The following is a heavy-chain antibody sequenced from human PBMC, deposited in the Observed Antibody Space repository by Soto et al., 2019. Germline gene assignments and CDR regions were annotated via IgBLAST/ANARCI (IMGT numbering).Heavy chain of an antibody. J-gene: IGHJ4*02. Sequence: QLHLQQSGPGLVTPSETLSLTCTVSGGSITSSTYYWGWIRQPPGKGLEWIGNMRYSGDTHSDPSLQSRVTISVDTPKSQFSLSLSSVTAAYTATYYCVCSLGPTTGIDYWGQGILVTVSS. CDR2: MRYSGDT. D-gene: IGHD1-26*01. CDR1: GGSITSSTYY. CDR3: VCSLGPTTGIDY. V-gene: IGHV4-39*01.